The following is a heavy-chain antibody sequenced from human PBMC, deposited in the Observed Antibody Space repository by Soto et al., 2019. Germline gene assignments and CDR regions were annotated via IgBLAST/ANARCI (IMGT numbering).Heavy chain of an antibody. CDR3: ARDYREKYYDFWSGYLYFDY. Sequence: SVTMSLTCPVSGGSISSGDYYWSRHSQPPGKGLEWIGYIYYSGSTYYNPSLKSRVTISVDTSKNQFSLKLSSVTAADTAVYYCARDYREKYYDFWSGYLYFDYWGQGTLVTVSS. J-gene: IGHJ4*02. CDR1: GGSISSGDYY. V-gene: IGHV4-30-4*01. CDR2: IYYSGST. D-gene: IGHD3-3*01.